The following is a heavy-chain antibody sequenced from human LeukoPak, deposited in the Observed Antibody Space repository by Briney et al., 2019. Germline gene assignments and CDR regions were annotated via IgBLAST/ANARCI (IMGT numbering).Heavy chain of an antibody. CDR2: ISGDGGRT. CDR3: AKDGVRFDGSGYFHDS. CDR1: GFTFADYA. J-gene: IGHJ4*02. D-gene: IGHD3-22*01. Sequence: GESLRLSCAASGFTFADYAMHWVRQVPGKGLEWVSLISGDGGRTYYAASVRGRFTISRDNSKNSLYLQMNSLRAEDTALYYCAKDGVRFDGSGYFHDSWGQGTLVTVSS. V-gene: IGHV3-43*02.